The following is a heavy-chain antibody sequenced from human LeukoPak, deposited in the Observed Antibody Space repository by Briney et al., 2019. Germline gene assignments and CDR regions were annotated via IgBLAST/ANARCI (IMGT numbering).Heavy chain of an antibody. CDR2: ISAYNGNT. CDR1: GYTFTSYG. D-gene: IGHD5-18*01. CDR3: ARVPHSYGRVTYYYYYMDV. Sequence: ASMKVSCKASGYTFTSYGISWVRQAPRQGLEWMGWISAYNGNTNYAQKLQGRVTMTTDTSTSTAYMELRSLRSGDTAVYYCARVPHSYGRVTYYYYYMDVWRKGTTVTVSS. V-gene: IGHV1-18*01. J-gene: IGHJ6*03.